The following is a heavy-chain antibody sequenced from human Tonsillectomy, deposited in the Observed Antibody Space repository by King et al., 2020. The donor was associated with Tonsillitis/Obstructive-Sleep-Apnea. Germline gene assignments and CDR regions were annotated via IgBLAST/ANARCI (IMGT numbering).Heavy chain of an antibody. CDR2: ISSSGTTI. D-gene: IGHD2-21*01. Sequence: DVQLVESGGGLVQPGGSLRLSCAASGFTFSSYEMNWVRQAPGKGLEWVSYISSSGTTIYYADSVKGRFTISRDNAKNSLYLQMNSLRAEDTAVYYCARDRAYCGGGCYSGFFDVWGRGTLVTVSS. V-gene: IGHV3-48*03. J-gene: IGHJ2*01. CDR3: ARDRAYCGGGCYSGFFDV. CDR1: GFTFSSYE.